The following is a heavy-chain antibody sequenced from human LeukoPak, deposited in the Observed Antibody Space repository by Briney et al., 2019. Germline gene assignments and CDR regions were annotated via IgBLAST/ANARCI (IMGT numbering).Heavy chain of an antibody. CDR1: GGSFSGYY. Sequence: PSETLSLTCAVYGGSFSGYYWSWIRQPPGKGLEWIGEINHSGSTNYNPSLKSRVTISVDTSKNQFSLKLSSVTAADTAVYYCASPGTAAAENHWFDPWGQGTLVTVSS. CDR3: ASPGTAAAENHWFDP. D-gene: IGHD6-13*01. J-gene: IGHJ5*02. V-gene: IGHV4-34*01. CDR2: INHSGST.